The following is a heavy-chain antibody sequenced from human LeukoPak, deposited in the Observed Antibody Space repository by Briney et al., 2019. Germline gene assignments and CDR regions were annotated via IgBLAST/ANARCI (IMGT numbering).Heavy chain of an antibody. CDR2: IIPILGIA. V-gene: IGHV1-69*04. CDR3: AREQLDNYYYYYGMDV. D-gene: IGHD6-13*01. Sequence: ASVTVSCKASGGTFSSYAISWVRQAPGQGLEWMGRIIPILGIANYAQKFQGRVTITADKSTSTAYMELSSLRSEDTAVYYCAREQLDNYYYYYGMDVWGQGTTVTVSS. J-gene: IGHJ6*02. CDR1: GGTFSSYA.